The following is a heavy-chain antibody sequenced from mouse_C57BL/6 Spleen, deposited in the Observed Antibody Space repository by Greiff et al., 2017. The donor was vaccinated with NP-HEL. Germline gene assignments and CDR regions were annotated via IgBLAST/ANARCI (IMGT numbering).Heavy chain of an antibody. CDR1: GFTFSSYA. Sequence: EVNVVESGGGLVKPGGSLKLSCAASGFTFSSYAMSWVRQTPEKRLEWVATISDGGSYTYYPDNVKGRFTISRDNAKNNLYLQMSHLKSEDTAMYYCARGYGNYEGYAMDYWGQGTSVTVSS. CDR3: ARGYGNYEGYAMDY. J-gene: IGHJ4*01. V-gene: IGHV5-4*03. CDR2: ISDGGSYT. D-gene: IGHD2-1*01.